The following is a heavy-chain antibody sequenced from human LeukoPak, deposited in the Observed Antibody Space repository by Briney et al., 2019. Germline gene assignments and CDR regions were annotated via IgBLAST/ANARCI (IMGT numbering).Heavy chain of an antibody. Sequence: SETLSLTCTVSGSSMSSDYYWGWIRQPPGKGLEWIGSISDSGSAYYNPSLKSRVTISVDTSKNQFSLKLSSVTAADTAVYYCARAVTSSSSWYKWVNWFDPWGQGTLVTVSS. CDR3: ARAVTSSSSWYKWVNWFDP. V-gene: IGHV4-38-2*02. CDR1: GSSMSSDYY. CDR2: ISDSGSA. D-gene: IGHD6-13*01. J-gene: IGHJ5*02.